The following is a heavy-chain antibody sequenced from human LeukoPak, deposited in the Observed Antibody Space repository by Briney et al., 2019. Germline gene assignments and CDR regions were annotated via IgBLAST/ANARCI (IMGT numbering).Heavy chain of an antibody. CDR2: ISGYSANT. V-gene: IGHV1-18*01. D-gene: IGHD3-22*01. CDR3: ARDGDSRDFDY. Sequence: ASVKVSCKASGYTFSSYGINWVRQAPGQGLEWMGWISGYSANTNYAQKFQGRVTMTIDTSTSTAYMELRSLGSDDTAVYYCARDGDSRDFDYWGQGTLVTVSS. J-gene: IGHJ4*02. CDR1: GYTFSSYG.